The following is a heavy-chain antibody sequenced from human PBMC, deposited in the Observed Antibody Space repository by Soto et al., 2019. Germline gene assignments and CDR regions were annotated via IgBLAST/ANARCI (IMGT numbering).Heavy chain of an antibody. V-gene: IGHV3-30*18. CDR2: ISYDGSNK. CDR3: AKDPFIFRVATNYGMDV. J-gene: IGHJ6*02. D-gene: IGHD5-12*01. CDR1: GFTFSSYG. Sequence: QVQLVESGGGVVQPGRSLRLSCAASGFTFSSYGMHWVRQAPGKGLEWVAVISYDGSNKYYADSVKGRFTISRDNSTNTLYLQMNSLRAEDTAVYYCAKDPFIFRVATNYGMDVWGQGTTVTVS.